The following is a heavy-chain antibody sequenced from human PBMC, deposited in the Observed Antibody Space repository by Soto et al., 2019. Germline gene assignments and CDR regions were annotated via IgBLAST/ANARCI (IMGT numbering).Heavy chain of an antibody. CDR2: VSGGGDTT. J-gene: IGHJ2*01. CDR3: ARKVPGYTIIGIYWYFDL. CDR1: GFTFINYA. Sequence: EVQLLESGGGLVQPGGSLRLSCEGSGFTFINYAMNWVRQAPGKGLEWVSAVSGGGDTTFYADSVKGRFTISRDNAKNSVSLQINSLGVDDTAVYYCARKVPGYTIIGIYWYFDLWGRGTMVTVSS. V-gene: IGHV3-23*01. D-gene: IGHD6-13*01.